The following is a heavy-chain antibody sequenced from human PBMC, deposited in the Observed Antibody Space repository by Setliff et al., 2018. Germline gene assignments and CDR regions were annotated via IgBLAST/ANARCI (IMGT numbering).Heavy chain of an antibody. D-gene: IGHD3-3*01. CDR1: GYTFTSYD. Sequence: ASVKVSCKASGYTFTSYDINWVRQAPGQGLEWMGWINPNGGSTNYAQRFQGRLTVTRDTSISTAYMELSRLRHDDPAVYYCARDASSVIRFLEWSHKDYYFMDVWGNGTTVTVSS. CDR2: INPNGGST. CDR3: ARDASSVIRFLEWSHKDYYFMDV. V-gene: IGHV1-2*02. J-gene: IGHJ6*03.